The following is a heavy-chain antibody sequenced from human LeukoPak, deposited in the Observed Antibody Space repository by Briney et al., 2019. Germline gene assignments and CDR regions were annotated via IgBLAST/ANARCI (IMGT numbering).Heavy chain of an antibody. CDR2: INPNSGGT. CDR3: ARGISRRVVATSDY. J-gene: IGHJ4*02. V-gene: IGHV1-2*02. CDR1: GYTFTGYY. D-gene: IGHD5-12*01. Sequence: GASVKVSCKASGYTFTGYYMHWVRQAPGQGLEWMGWINPNSGGTNYAQKFQGRFTMTRDTSISTAYMELSRLRSDDTAVYYCARGISRRVVATSDYWGQGTLVTVSS.